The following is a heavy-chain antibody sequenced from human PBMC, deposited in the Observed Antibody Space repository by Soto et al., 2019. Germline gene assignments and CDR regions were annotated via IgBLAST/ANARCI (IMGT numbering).Heavy chain of an antibody. J-gene: IGHJ4*02. CDR1: GGSISSSIYY. V-gene: IGHV4-30-4*08. CDR2: INNSGSP. CDR3: ARGPTTEKVDF. Sequence: SETLSLTCSVSGGSISSSIYYWGWIRQPPGKELEWIGHINNSGSPYNNPSLKSRVTISADTSMNQFSLALTSVTAADTAMYYCARGPTTEKVDFWGQGILVTVSS.